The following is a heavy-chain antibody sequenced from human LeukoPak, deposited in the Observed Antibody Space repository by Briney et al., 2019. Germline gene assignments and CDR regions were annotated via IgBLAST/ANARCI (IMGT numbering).Heavy chain of an antibody. V-gene: IGHV4-38-2*02. D-gene: IGHD6-13*01. CDR1: GYSISSGYY. Sequence: SETLSLTCTVSGYSISSGYYWGWIRQPPGKGLEWIGSIYHSGSTYYNPSLKSRVTISVDTSKNQFSLKLSSVTAADTAVYYCASLIAAAGQYYFDYWGQGTLVTVSS. CDR2: IYHSGST. CDR3: ASLIAAAGQYYFDY. J-gene: IGHJ4*02.